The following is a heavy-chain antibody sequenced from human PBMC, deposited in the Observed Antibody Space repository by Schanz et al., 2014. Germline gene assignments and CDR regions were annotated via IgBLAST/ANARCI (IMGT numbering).Heavy chain of an antibody. V-gene: IGHV1-69*09. CDR2: IIPVLAIA. D-gene: IGHD3-10*01. J-gene: IGHJ4*02. CDR3: ARGSPENMIRGELDY. Sequence: QVQLVQSGAEVKKPGASVKVSCKASGYTFTSYSMHWVRQAPGQGLEWMGRIIPVLAIADYAQKFQGRVTITADKSTSTASMELSSLRSEDTAVYYCARGSPENMIRGELDYWGQGTLVTVSS. CDR1: GYTFTSYS.